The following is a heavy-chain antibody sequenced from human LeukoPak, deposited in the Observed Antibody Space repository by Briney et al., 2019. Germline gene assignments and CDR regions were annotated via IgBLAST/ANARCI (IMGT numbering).Heavy chain of an antibody. CDR3: ARHGRYSSGSRWFGP. J-gene: IGHJ5*02. V-gene: IGHV5-51*01. CDR2: IYPDDSDT. CDR1: GFSFTSSW. Sequence: LGESLKISCKASGFSFTSSWIGWVRQMPGTGLEWVGIIYPDDSDTKYSPSFQGQVTISVDKSINTAYLQWSSLQASDTAMYYCARHGRYSSGSRWFGPWGQGTLVTVSS. D-gene: IGHD3-22*01.